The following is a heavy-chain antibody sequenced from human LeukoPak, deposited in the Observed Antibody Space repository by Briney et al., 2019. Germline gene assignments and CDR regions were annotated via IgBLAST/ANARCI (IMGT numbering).Heavy chain of an antibody. CDR2: IYYSGST. Sequence: PSETLSLTCTVSGGSISSYCLSWIRQPPGKGLEWIGYIYYSGSTDYNPSLKSRVTISVDTSKNQFSLKLSSVTAADTAVYYCARCSAVRGAPDYCGQGTLVTVSS. CDR1: GGSISSYC. V-gene: IGHV4-59*01. CDR3: ARCSAVRGAPDY. D-gene: IGHD3-10*01. J-gene: IGHJ4*02.